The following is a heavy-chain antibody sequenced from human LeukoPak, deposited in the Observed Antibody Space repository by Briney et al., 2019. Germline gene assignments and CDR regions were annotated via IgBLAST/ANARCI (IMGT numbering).Heavy chain of an antibody. Sequence: GGSLRLSCAASGFTFDDYGMSWVRQAPGKGLEWVSGINWNGGSTGYADSVKGRFTISRDNAKNSLYLQMNSLRVEDTALYYCARASYSGYDSDYWGQGTLVTVSA. V-gene: IGHV3-20*04. J-gene: IGHJ4*02. D-gene: IGHD5-12*01. CDR1: GFTFDDYG. CDR3: ARASYSGYDSDY. CDR2: INWNGGST.